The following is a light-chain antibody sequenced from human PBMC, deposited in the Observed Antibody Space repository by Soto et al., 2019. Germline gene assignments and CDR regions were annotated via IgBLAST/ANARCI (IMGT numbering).Light chain of an antibody. V-gene: IGLV1-40*01. CDR3: QSYDSSLSGYV. Sequence: VLTQPPSVSGAPGQRVTISCTGSSSSIGAGYDVHWYQQLPGTAPKLLIYGNSNRPSRVPDRFSGSRSGTSASLAITGLQADDEADYYCQSYDSSLSGYVFGTGTKATVL. CDR2: GNS. CDR1: SSSIGAGYD. J-gene: IGLJ1*01.